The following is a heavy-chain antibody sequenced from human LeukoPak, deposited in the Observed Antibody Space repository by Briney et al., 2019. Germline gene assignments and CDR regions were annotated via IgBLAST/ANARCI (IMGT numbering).Heavy chain of an antibody. D-gene: IGHD6-13*01. CDR1: GYSFTSYW. J-gene: IGHJ4*02. Sequence: GESLKISGMCSGYSFTSYWIGWVRPMPGKGLEWMGIIYPGDSDTRYSPSFQGQVTISADKPISTAYLRWSSLKAPDTVMYYWPRNRIALSVDHWGQGTLVTVSS. CDR2: IYPGDSDT. V-gene: IGHV5-51*04. CDR3: PRNRIALSVDH.